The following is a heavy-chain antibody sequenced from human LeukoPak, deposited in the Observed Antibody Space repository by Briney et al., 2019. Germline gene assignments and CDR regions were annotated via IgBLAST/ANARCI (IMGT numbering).Heavy chain of an antibody. CDR2: FHHSGST. CDR1: GYSISSGFY. Sequence: SETLSLTCSVSGYSISSGFYWDWIRQPPGKGLEWIGSFHHSGSTPYNPSLNSRVSISVDTSKNLLSLKLSSVTAADRAVYYCARREGYNFDYWGQGTLVTVSS. V-gene: IGHV4-38-2*02. CDR3: ARREGYNFDY. J-gene: IGHJ4*02. D-gene: IGHD5-24*01.